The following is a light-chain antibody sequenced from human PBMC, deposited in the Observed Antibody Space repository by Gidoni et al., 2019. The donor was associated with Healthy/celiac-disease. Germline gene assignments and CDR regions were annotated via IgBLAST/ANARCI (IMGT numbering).Light chain of an antibody. CDR2: KAS. CDR1: QSISSW. V-gene: IGKV1-5*03. J-gene: IGKJ3*01. CDR3: QQYNSYST. Sequence: HLSESHSTLYAYVGERVTITCLASQSISSWLAWYQQKPGKAPKLLIYKASSLESGVPSMFSGSGSGTECTLTISSLQPDDFVTYYCQQYNSYSTFGPGTKVEIK.